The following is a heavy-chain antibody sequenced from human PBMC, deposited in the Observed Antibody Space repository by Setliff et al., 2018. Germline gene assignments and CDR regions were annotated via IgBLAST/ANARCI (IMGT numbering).Heavy chain of an antibody. CDR2: IIPIFGTA. V-gene: IGHV1-69*13. Sequence: SVKVSCKASGGTFSSYAISWVRQAPGQGLEWMGGIIPIFGTANYAQKFQGRVTITADESTSTAYMELTSLRSDDAAVYYCARNAITGTTKKYYYYMDVWGQGTTVTVSS. J-gene: IGHJ6*03. CDR1: GGTFSSYA. D-gene: IGHD1-7*01. CDR3: ARNAITGTTKKYYYYMDV.